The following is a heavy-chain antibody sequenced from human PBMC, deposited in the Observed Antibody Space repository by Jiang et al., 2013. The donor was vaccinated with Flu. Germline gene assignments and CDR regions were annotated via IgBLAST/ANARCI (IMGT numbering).Heavy chain of an antibody. V-gene: IGHV4-30-4*01. Sequence: PGLVKPSQTLSLTCTVSGGSISSGDYYWSWIRQPPGKGLEWIGYIYLHGSTYYNPSLKSRVTISVDTSKNQFSLKLSSVTAADTAVYYCARDSGNPHENWFDPWGQGTLVTVSS. CDR2: IYLHGST. CDR1: GGSISSGDYY. J-gene: IGHJ5*02. D-gene: IGHD4-23*01. CDR3: ARDSGNPHENWFDP.